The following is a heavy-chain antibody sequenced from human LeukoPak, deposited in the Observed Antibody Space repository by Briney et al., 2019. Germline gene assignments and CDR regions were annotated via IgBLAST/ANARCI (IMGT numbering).Heavy chain of an antibody. Sequence: GGSLRLSCAASGFTFNNYAMNWVRQAPGKGLEWVSSISGGGETTYYADSAKGRFTISRDNSQNTLYLQMNSLRAEDTVVYYCARDYADYVGYFFFDYWGQGTLVTVSS. CDR3: ARDYADYVGYFFFDY. V-gene: IGHV3-23*01. CDR2: ISGGGETT. J-gene: IGHJ4*02. CDR1: GFTFNNYA. D-gene: IGHD4-17*01.